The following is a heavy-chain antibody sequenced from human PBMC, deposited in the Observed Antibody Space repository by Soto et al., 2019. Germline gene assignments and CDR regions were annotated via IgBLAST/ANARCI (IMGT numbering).Heavy chain of an antibody. J-gene: IGHJ4*02. V-gene: IGHV4-34*01. D-gene: IGHD3-10*01. CDR3: ASGRGTENY. CDR2: INDSGST. Sequence: QVQVQQWGAGLLKPSETLSLICGVYGGSFSDSYRSWIRQPPGKGLEWLGEINDSGSTSYNPSLKSRVSMSVDTSKNQCSLNLSSVTAADTAVYYCASGRGTENYWGQGTLVTVSS. CDR1: GGSFSDSY.